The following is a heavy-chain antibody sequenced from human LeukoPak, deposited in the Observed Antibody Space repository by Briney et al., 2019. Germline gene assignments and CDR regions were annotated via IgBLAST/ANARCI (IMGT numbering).Heavy chain of an antibody. CDR2: INPNSGGT. CDR3: ARDIRFPDWFDP. CDR1: GYTSTGYY. D-gene: IGHD2-21*01. V-gene: IGHV1-2*02. J-gene: IGHJ5*02. Sequence: ASVKVSCKASGYTSTGYYMHWVRQAPGQGLEWMGWINPNSGGTNYAQKFQGRVTMTRDTSTSTVYMELSSLRSEDTAVYYCARDIRFPDWFDPWGQGTLVTVSS.